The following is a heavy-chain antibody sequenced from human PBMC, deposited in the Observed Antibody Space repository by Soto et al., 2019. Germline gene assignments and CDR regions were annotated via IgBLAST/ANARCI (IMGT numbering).Heavy chain of an antibody. J-gene: IGHJ6*01. D-gene: IGHD3-10*01. CDR3: VRDLNGDFYY. V-gene: IGHV1-18*01. CDR1: GYSFTTYG. Sequence: QVQLVQSGAEVRQPGASVKVSCKASGYSFTTYGMSWVRQAPGQGLEYMGWINGYGHGAKYVQRFQGRFSMTTDTSTNTVYMDLRSLTSDDTAVYYCVRDLNGDFYY. CDR2: INGYGHGA.